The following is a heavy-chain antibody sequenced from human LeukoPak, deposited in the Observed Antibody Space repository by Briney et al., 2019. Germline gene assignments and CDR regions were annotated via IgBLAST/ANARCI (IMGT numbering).Heavy chain of an antibody. CDR3: AREGSYYGSASYSPINYYYYYMDV. CDR2: INHSGST. V-gene: IGHV4-34*01. J-gene: IGHJ6*03. D-gene: IGHD3-10*01. Sequence: PSETLSLTCAVYGGSFSGYYWSWIRQPPGKGLEWIGEINHSGSTNYNPSLKSRVTISVDTSKNQFSLKLSSVTAADTAVYYCAREGSYYGSASYSPINYYYYYMDVWGKGTTVTVSS. CDR1: GGSFSGYY.